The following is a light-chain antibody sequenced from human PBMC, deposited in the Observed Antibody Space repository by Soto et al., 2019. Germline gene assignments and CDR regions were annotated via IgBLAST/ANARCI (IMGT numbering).Light chain of an antibody. CDR1: QMISTW. Sequence: DIQMTQSPSTLSASEGDRVTITCRASQMISTWLAWYQQKPGKAPKLLIYHASALESGVPSRFSGSGSGTEFTLTISSLQPDDFATYYCQQYHSYSATLGPGTKVDIK. CDR3: QQYHSYSAT. V-gene: IGKV1-5*01. CDR2: HAS. J-gene: IGKJ3*01.